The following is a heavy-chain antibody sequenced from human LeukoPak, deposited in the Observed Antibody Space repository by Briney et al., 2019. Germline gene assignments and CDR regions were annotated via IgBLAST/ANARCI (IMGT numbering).Heavy chain of an antibody. V-gene: IGHV4-34*01. Sequence: SETLSLTCTVSGGSISSYYWSWIRQPPGKGLEWIGEINHSGSTNYNPSLKSRVTISVDTSKNQFSLKLSSVTAADTAVYYCAREGYYDSSGYNYWGQGTLVTVSS. CDR3: AREGYYDSSGYNY. J-gene: IGHJ4*02. CDR1: GGSISSYY. CDR2: INHSGST. D-gene: IGHD3-22*01.